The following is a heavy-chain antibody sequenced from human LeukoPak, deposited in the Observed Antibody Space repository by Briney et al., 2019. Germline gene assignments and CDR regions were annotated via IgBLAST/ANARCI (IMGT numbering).Heavy chain of an antibody. J-gene: IGHJ4*02. CDR1: GDSTNTYF. V-gene: IGHV4-59*01. D-gene: IGHD4-17*01. CDR2: IYYTGTT. Sequence: SETLSLTCTISGDSTNTYFWSWIRQPPGKGLEWIGYIYYTGTTNYSPSLKSRVTIPVDTSKNQFSLKVSSVTAADTGVYYCASKSTDHGELRFDYWGQGTLVTVSS. CDR3: ASKSTDHGELRFDY.